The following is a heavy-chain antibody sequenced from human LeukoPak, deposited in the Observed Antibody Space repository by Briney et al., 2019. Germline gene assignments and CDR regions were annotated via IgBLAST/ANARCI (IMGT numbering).Heavy chain of an antibody. Sequence: PGGSLRLSCAASGFTFSSNAMSWVRQAPGRGLEWVSGISNSDGTTYYADSVRGRFTISRDNSKNTLYLQMNSLRAEDTAVYYCARDDPLAAPFDPWGQGTLVTVSS. CDR1: GFTFSSNA. V-gene: IGHV3-23*01. D-gene: IGHD2-15*01. J-gene: IGHJ5*02. CDR2: ISNSDGTT. CDR3: ARDDPLAAPFDP.